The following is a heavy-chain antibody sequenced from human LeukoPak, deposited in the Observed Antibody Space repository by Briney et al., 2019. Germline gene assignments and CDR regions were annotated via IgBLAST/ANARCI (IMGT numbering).Heavy chain of an antibody. D-gene: IGHD2-2*01. CDR2: IYYSGST. V-gene: IGHV4-39*02. J-gene: IGHJ3*02. Sequence: SETLSLTCTFSGGSISSSSYYWGWIRQPPGKGLAWIRSIYYSGSTYYTPSLKSRVTISVDTSKNQLSLKLSSVNAADTAVYYCVRDRGYCSSTSCYYYAFDIWGQGTMVTVSS. CDR3: VRDRGYCSSTSCYYYAFDI. CDR1: GGSISSSSYY.